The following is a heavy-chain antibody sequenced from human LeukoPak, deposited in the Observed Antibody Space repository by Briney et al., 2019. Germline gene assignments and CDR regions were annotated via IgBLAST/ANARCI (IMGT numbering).Heavy chain of an antibody. CDR3: ARVPYSYGYLDY. D-gene: IGHD5-18*01. CDR1: GFTFSSYA. Sequence: GGSLRLSCAASGFTFSSYAMSWVRQAPGKGLEWVSAISGSGGSTYYADSVKGRFAISRDNSKNTLCLKMNNLRADDTAVYYCARVPYSYGYLDYWGQGTLVTVSS. J-gene: IGHJ4*02. CDR2: ISGSGGST. V-gene: IGHV3-23*01.